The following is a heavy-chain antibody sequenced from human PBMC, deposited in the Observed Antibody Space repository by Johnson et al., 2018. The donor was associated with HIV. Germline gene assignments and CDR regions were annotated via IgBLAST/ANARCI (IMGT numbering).Heavy chain of an antibody. CDR3: TTEWNSSLVVAARNAFDI. V-gene: IGHV3-15*01. CDR2: IKRKTNGGTT. J-gene: IGHJ3*02. CDR1: GFTFSNAW. Sequence: EVQLVESGGGLVKPGGSLRVSCVASGFTFSNAWMSWVRQAPGKGLEWVGRIKRKTNGGTTDYDAPVKGRFSISRDDSKNTLYLQMNSLKTEDTAVYYCTTEWNSSLVVAARNAFDIWGQGTMVTVSS. D-gene: IGHD2-15*01.